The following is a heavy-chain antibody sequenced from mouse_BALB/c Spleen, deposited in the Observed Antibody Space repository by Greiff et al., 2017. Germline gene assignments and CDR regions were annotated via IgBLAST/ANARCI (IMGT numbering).Heavy chain of an antibody. CDR1: GFNIKDYY. CDR3: NAHGSSYDYAMDY. Sequence: EVQLQESGAELVRSGASVKLSCTASGFNIKDYYMHWVKQRPEQGLEWIGWIDPENGDTEYAPKFQGKATMTADTSSNTAYLQLSSLTSEDTAVYYCNAHGSSYDYAMDYWGQGTSVTVSS. V-gene: IGHV14-4*02. J-gene: IGHJ4*01. D-gene: IGHD1-1*01. CDR2: IDPENGDT.